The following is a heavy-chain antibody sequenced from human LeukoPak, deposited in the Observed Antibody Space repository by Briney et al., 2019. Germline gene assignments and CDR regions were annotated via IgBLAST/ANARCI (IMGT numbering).Heavy chain of an antibody. Sequence: GGSLRLSCAASGFTFSSYAMSWVRQAPGKGLDRVSAIGGSGGSTYYADSVNDRFTISRDNSKNTLYLQMTSLRAEDTAVYYCASPRGYCSSTSCYAGDWYFDLWGRGTLVTVSS. CDR3: ASPRGYCSSTSCYAGDWYFDL. CDR1: GFTFSSYA. D-gene: IGHD2-2*01. V-gene: IGHV3-23*01. J-gene: IGHJ2*01. CDR2: IGGSGGST.